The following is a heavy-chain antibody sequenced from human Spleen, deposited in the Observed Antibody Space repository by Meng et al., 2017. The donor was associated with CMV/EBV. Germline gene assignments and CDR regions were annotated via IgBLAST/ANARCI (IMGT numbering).Heavy chain of an antibody. D-gene: IGHD3-3*01. J-gene: IGHJ3*02. CDR3: ARERTYYDFWSGPEGDAFDI. Sequence: GESLKISCAASGFTFSDYYISWIRHAPGQGLEWISHISNSGSAIYYADSVKGRFIISRDTPKNSVYLQMNNLRAEDTAVYYCARERTYYDFWSGPEGDAFDIWGQGTMVTVSS. CDR2: ISNSGSAI. V-gene: IGHV3-11*01. CDR1: GFTFSDYY.